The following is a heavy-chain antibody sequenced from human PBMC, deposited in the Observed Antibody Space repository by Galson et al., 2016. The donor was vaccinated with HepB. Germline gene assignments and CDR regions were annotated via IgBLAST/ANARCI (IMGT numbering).Heavy chain of an antibody. CDR3: ARRGIASSYGLDV. CDR2: ISADSLAI. V-gene: IGHV3-21*01. Sequence: SLRLSCAASGFAFHIYSINWVRQAPGKGLEWVSVISADSLAIFYAGSMKGRFTISRDNAKNSVYLQMNSLRVEDTAVYYCARRGIASSYGLDVWGQGTTVTVSS. D-gene: IGHD6-6*01. CDR1: GFAFHIYS. J-gene: IGHJ6*02.